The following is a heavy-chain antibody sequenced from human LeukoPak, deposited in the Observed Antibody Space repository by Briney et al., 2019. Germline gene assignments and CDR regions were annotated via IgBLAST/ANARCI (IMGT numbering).Heavy chain of an antibody. V-gene: IGHV4-4*07. CDR3: ARVQSGVISSSYDY. CDR1: GVSISSYY. D-gene: IGHD6-6*01. CDR2: IYTSGST. Sequence: PSETLSLTCTVSGVSISSYYWSWIRQPAGKGLEWIGRIYTSGSTNYNPSLKSRVTMSVDTSKNQFSLKLSSVTAADTAVYYCARVQSGVISSSYDYWGQGTLVTVSS. J-gene: IGHJ4*02.